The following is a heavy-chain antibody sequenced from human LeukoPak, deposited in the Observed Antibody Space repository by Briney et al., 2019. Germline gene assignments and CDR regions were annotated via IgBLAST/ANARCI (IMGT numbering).Heavy chain of an antibody. CDR2: IYHSGST. J-gene: IGHJ4*02. V-gene: IGHV4-30-2*01. CDR3: ARRGPQDYFDY. CDR1: GDSVSLDGYY. D-gene: IGHD3-10*01. Sequence: SETLSLTCTVSGDSVSLDGYYWSWIRQPPGKGLEWIGYIYHSGSTYYNPSLKSRVIISVGRSKLQFSLKLSSVTAADTAVYYCARRGPQDYFDYWGQGTLVTVSS.